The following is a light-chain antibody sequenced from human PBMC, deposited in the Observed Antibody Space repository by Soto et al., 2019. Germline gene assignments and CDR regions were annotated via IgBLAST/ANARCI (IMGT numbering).Light chain of an antibody. CDR1: ESISSL. J-gene: IGKJ5*01. CDR3: QQYDNLPLI. Sequence: DIQMTQSPSTVAASVGDRVTITCQASESISSLLAWYQQKPGKAPKLLISDASTLESGVPSRFSGSGSGTEFTLTINSLQPEDVATYYCQQYDNLPLIFGQGTRLEIK. V-gene: IGKV1-5*01. CDR2: DAS.